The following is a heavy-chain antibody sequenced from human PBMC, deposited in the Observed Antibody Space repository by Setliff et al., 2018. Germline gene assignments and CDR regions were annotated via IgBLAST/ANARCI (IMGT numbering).Heavy chain of an antibody. D-gene: IGHD6-25*01. Sequence: KTSETLSLTCNVSGDSMNDNHWTWIRQPPGKGLEWIGYIYTGGGTNYNPTLKSRVTISVDMTENQFSLILRSVVAADTAVYYCARGVSGVSWTPRYWGRGTLVTVSS. J-gene: IGHJ4*02. CDR1: GDSMNDNH. CDR3: ARGVSGVSWTPRY. V-gene: IGHV4-4*08. CDR2: IYTGGGT.